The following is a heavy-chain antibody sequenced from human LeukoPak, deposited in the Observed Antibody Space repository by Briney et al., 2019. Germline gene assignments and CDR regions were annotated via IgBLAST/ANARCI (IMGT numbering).Heavy chain of an antibody. CDR2: MSSDGNAM. J-gene: IGHJ4*02. Sequence: GSSLTLSCGPSGFPFTAYLIHWVRQATGKGLEWVAVMSSDGNAMFYADSVKGRFTISRDNSKNTLYLQMNSLRAEDTAVYYCVRESEYYFDHSASFNYWGQGTLVTVSS. D-gene: IGHD3-22*01. CDR3: VRESEYYFDHSASFNY. CDR1: GFPFTAYL. V-gene: IGHV3-30-3*01.